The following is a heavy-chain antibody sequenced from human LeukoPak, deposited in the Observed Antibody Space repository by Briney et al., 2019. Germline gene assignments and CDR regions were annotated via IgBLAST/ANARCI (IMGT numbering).Heavy chain of an antibody. CDR1: GLTFSNYF. CDR2: ISSSSSTI. V-gene: IGHV3-48*01. CDR3: ARIAAAGTWDPFDY. Sequence: GGSLRLSCAASGLTFSNYFMNWVRQAPGKGLEWVSYISSSSSTIYYADSVKGRFTISRDNAKNSLYLQMNSLRVEDTAVYYCARIAAAGTWDPFDYWGQGSLVTVSS. D-gene: IGHD6-13*01. J-gene: IGHJ4*02.